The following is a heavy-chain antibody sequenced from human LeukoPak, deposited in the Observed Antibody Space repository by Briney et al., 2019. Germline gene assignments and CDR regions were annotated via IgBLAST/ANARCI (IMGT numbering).Heavy chain of an antibody. J-gene: IGHJ6*02. CDR2: ISYDGSNK. V-gene: IGHV3-30*04. D-gene: IGHD1-14*01. CDR3: AKVSGGGLYYDGMDV. Sequence: QAGGSLRLSCAASGFTFSSYAMHWVRQAPGKGLEWVAVISYDGSNKYYADSVKGRFTISRDSSKNTLYLQMNSLRAEDTAVYYCAKVSGGGLYYDGMDVWGQGTTVTVSS. CDR1: GFTFSSYA.